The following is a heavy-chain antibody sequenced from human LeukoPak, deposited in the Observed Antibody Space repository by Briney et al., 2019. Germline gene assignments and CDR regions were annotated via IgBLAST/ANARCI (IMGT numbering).Heavy chain of an antibody. Sequence: PSETLSLTCAVSGGSIGSGGYSWSWIRQPPGKGLEWIGYIYYSGSTYYNPSLKSRVTISVDTSKNQFSLKLSSVTAADTAVYYCARAVRMITFGREITNWFDPWGQGTLATVSS. CDR3: ARAVRMITFGREITNWFDP. CDR2: IYYSGST. V-gene: IGHV4-30-4*07. D-gene: IGHD3-16*01. CDR1: GGSIGSGGYS. J-gene: IGHJ5*02.